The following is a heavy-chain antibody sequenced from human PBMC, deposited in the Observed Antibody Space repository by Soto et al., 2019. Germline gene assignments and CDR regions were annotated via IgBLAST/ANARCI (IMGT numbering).Heavy chain of an antibody. Sequence: GSLRLSCAASGFTVSSEYMTWVRQAPGKGLEWVSLIQSGGTTYYADSVKGRFTISRDTSENTLHLQMDSLRAEDTAVYYCARALVVVPAAMSWFDPRGQGTLLTLSS. V-gene: IGHV3-66*01. D-gene: IGHD2-2*01. CDR1: GFTVSSEY. CDR3: ARALVVVPAAMSWFDP. J-gene: IGHJ5*02. CDR2: IQSGGTT.